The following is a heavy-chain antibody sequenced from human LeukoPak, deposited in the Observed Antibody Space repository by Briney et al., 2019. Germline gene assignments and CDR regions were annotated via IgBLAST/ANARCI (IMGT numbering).Heavy chain of an antibody. Sequence: SVKVSCKASGGTFSSYAISWVRQAPGQGLEWMGGILPIFGTANYAQKFQGRVTITADESTSTAYMELSSLRSEDTAVYYCARDKSFYDILTGYSPYYYYYGMDVWGKGTTVTVSS. CDR1: GGTFSSYA. D-gene: IGHD3-9*01. CDR2: ILPIFGTA. CDR3: ARDKSFYDILTGYSPYYYYYGMDV. J-gene: IGHJ6*04. V-gene: IGHV1-69*01.